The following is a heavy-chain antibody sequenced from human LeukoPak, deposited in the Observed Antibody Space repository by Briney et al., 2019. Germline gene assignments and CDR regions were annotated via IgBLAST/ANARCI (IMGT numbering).Heavy chain of an antibody. J-gene: IGHJ4*02. D-gene: IGHD2-21*01. CDR1: GGSISSYY. V-gene: IGHV4-59*12. CDR2: IYYSGST. CDR3: ASILRRGRGNYNDY. Sequence: RPSETLSLTCTVSGGSISSYYWSWIRQPPGKGLEWIGYIYYSGSTNYNPSLKSRVTISVDTSKNQFSLKLSSVTAADTAVYYCASILRRGRGNYNDYWGQGTPVTVSS.